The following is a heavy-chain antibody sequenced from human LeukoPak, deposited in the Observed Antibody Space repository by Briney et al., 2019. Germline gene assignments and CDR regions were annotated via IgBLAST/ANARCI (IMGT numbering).Heavy chain of an antibody. CDR2: IYYSGST. CDR1: GGSISSSSYY. Sequence: SETLSLTCTVSGGSISSSSYYWGWIRQPPGKGLEWIGSIYYSGSTYYNPSLKSRVTISVDTSKNQFPLKLSSVTAADTAVYYCARDPTVTTVPDAFDIWGQGTMVTVSS. J-gene: IGHJ3*02. CDR3: ARDPTVTTVPDAFDI. V-gene: IGHV4-39*02. D-gene: IGHD4-17*01.